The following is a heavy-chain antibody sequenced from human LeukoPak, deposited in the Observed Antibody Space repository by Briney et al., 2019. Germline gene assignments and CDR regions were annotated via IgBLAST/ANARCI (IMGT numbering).Heavy chain of an antibody. V-gene: IGHV4-4*07. CDR1: SGSISSYD. D-gene: IGHD6-13*01. Sequence: SETLSLTCTVSSGSISSYDWSWIRQPAGKGLEWIGRIYTSGSPNYNPSLKSRVTMSVDTSKNQFSLKLSSVTAADTAVYYCARLTSSWYQDWYFDLWGRGTLSLSPQ. CDR2: IYTSGSP. CDR3: ARLTSSWYQDWYFDL. J-gene: IGHJ2*01.